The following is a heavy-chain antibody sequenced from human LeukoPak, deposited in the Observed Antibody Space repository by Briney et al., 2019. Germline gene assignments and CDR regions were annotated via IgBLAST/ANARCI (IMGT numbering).Heavy chain of an antibody. CDR1: GYRSSSYW. Sequence: GESLKISCKVSGYRSSSYWIGWVRQMPGKGLEWMGIINPGDSDTRYSPSFQGQVTISADKSISTAYLQWSSLKASDTAMYYCQLSEKYYYSDRDYWGQGTLVTVSS. CDR3: QLSEKYYYSDRDY. J-gene: IGHJ4*02. D-gene: IGHD3-22*01. CDR2: INPGDSDT. V-gene: IGHV5-51*01.